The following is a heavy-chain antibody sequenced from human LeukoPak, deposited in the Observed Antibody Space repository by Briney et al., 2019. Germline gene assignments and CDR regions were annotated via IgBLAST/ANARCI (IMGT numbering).Heavy chain of an antibody. CDR1: GYSFTSYW. V-gene: IGHV5-51*01. J-gene: IGHJ4*02. D-gene: IGHD2-2*02. CDR2: IYPGDSDT. CDR3: ARRYGCSSTSCYTSALDY. Sequence: GESLKISCKGSGYSFTSYWIGWVRQMPRKGLEWMGIIYPGDSDTRYSPSFQGQVTISADKSISTAYLQWSSLKASDTAMYYCARRYGCSSTSCYTSALDYWGQGTLVTVSS.